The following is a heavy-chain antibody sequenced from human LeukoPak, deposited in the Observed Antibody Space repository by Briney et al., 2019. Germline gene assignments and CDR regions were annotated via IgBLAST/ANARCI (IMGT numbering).Heavy chain of an antibody. D-gene: IGHD3-22*01. CDR1: GFTFSSYG. CDR3: AKTFYYDNSGYFDS. CDR2: ISYDGTNK. J-gene: IGHJ4*02. Sequence: GGCLRLSCAASGFTFSSYGMHWVRQAPGKGLEWVAVISYDGTNKYYADSVKGRFTISKDNSKNTLYLQLNSLRAEDTAVYYCAKTFYYDNSGYFDSWGQGTLVTVSS. V-gene: IGHV3-30*18.